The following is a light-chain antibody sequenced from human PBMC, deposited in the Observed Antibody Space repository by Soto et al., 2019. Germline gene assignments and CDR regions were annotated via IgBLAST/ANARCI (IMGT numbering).Light chain of an antibody. Sequence: DIQMTQSPSSLCASVGDRVTITCRASQSITNYLNWYQQKPGKAPKLLSYAASSLQSGVPSRFSGSESGTDFTLSISSLQPEDFATYYCQQSYSTPWTFGQGTKVEIK. CDR1: QSITNY. J-gene: IGKJ1*01. CDR2: AAS. CDR3: QQSYSTPWT. V-gene: IGKV1-39*01.